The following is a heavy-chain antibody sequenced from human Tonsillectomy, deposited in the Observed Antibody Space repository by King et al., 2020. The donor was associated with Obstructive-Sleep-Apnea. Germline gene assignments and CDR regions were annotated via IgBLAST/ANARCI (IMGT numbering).Heavy chain of an antibody. V-gene: IGHV1-2*02. J-gene: IGHJ4*02. CDR3: ARDDGEIAVADSD. CDR2: INPNSGGT. D-gene: IGHD6-19*01. CDR1: GYTFTGYY. Sequence: QLVQSGAEVKNPGASVKVSCKASGYTFTGYYMHWVRQAPGQGLEWMGWINPNSGGTNYAQKFQGRVTMTRDTSISTAYMELSRLGSDDTAVYYCARDDGEIAVADSDWGQGTLVTVSS.